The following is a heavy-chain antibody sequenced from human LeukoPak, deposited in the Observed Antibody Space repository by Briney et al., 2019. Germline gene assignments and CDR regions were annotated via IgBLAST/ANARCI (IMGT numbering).Heavy chain of an antibody. CDR2: IYPSDSDT. Sequence: GESLKISCKGSGYSFTTYRIAWVRQMPGKGLEWMGIIYPSDSDTRYSPSFQGQVTISADKSISTAYLQWSSLKASDTALYYCARQYSAYDYWGQGTLVTVSS. J-gene: IGHJ4*02. CDR1: GYSFTTYR. D-gene: IGHD5-12*01. V-gene: IGHV5-51*01. CDR3: ARQYSAYDY.